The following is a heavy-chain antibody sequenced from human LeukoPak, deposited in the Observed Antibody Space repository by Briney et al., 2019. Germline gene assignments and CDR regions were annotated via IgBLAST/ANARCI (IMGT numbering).Heavy chain of an antibody. J-gene: IGHJ3*02. D-gene: IGHD5-24*01. CDR1: GYTFTSYD. V-gene: IGHV1-8*03. CDR2: MNPNSGNT. Sequence: ASVKVSCKASGYTFTSYDINWVRQATGQGLEWMGWMNPNSGNTGYAQKFQGRVTITRNTSISTAYMELSSLRSEDTAVYYCARGRSRWHDAFDIWGQGTMVTVSS. CDR3: ARGRSRWHDAFDI.